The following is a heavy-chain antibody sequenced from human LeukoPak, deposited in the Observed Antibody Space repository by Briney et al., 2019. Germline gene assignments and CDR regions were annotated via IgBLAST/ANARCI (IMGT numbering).Heavy chain of an antibody. D-gene: IGHD5-18*01. CDR3: ARDAGGDTPFDY. CDR1: GYTFTSYG. J-gene: IGHJ4*02. V-gene: IGHV1-18*01. CDR2: ISAYNGNT. Sequence: ASVKVSCKASGYTFTSYGISWVRQAPGQGLEWMGWISAYNGNTNYAQKLQGRVTMTTDTSTSTAYVELRSLRSDDTAVYYCARDAGGDTPFDYWGQGTLVTVSS.